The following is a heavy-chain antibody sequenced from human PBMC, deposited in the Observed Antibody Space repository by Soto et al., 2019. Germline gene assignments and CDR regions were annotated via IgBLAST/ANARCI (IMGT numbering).Heavy chain of an antibody. J-gene: IGHJ4*02. CDR3: SRLGYCSGGSCHNY. D-gene: IGHD2-15*01. Sequence: QVQLQESGPGLVKPSQTLSLTCSVSGGSISNDDYYWSWIRQSPGKGLEWIGHIHHSGSAHYNPSLTGRMIISLDMSKSQFSLNLTSVTAADTAIYYCSRLGYCSGGSCHNYWGQGTLVTVSS. CDR1: GGSISNDDYY. CDR2: IHHSGSA. V-gene: IGHV4-30-4*01.